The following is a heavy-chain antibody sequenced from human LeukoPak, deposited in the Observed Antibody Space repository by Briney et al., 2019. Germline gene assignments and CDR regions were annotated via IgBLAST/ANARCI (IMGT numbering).Heavy chain of an antibody. CDR1: GGSISSYY. CDR3: ARGRYSSNY. J-gene: IGHJ4*02. CDR2: IYYSGST. Sequence: PSETLSLTCTVSGGSISSYYWSWIRQPPGKGLGWIGYIYYSGSTNYNPSLKSRVTISVDTSKNQFSLKLSSVTAADTAVYYCARGRYSSNYWGQGTLVTVSS. V-gene: IGHV4-59*01. D-gene: IGHD5-18*01.